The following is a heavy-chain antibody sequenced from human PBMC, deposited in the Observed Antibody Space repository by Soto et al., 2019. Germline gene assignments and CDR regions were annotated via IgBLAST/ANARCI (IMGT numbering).Heavy chain of an antibody. CDR1: GFTSSTFA. Sequence: EVQLLESGGGLVQPGGSLRLSCAASGFTSSTFAMSWVRQAPGQGLEWVSGIGGRGISTYYADSVKGRFTISRDNSKNTLYLQINSLRAEDTAVYYCARDPVLAGDGPFDYWGQGTLVTVSS. J-gene: IGHJ4*02. V-gene: IGHV3-23*01. CDR3: ARDPVLAGDGPFDY. CDR2: IGGRGIST. D-gene: IGHD2-15*01.